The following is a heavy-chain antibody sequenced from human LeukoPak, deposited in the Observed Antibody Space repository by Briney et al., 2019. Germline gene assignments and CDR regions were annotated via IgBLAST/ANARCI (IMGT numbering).Heavy chain of an antibody. J-gene: IGHJ3*01. CDR3: AREEHRLAEAGTSAFDL. V-gene: IGHV3-74*01. CDR2: INRDGGLT. Sequence: GGSVRLSCVASGFTFSENWMHWVRQAPGKGLAWVPHINRDGGLTNYADSVKGRFTISRDNARNTVYLQMSSLRVEDTAIYFCAREEHRLAEAGTSAFDLGGQGTLVTVSP. D-gene: IGHD6-13*01. CDR1: GFTFSENW.